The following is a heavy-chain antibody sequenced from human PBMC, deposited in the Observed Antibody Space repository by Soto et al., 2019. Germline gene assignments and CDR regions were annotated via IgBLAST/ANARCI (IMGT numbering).Heavy chain of an antibody. J-gene: IGHJ3*02. CDR1: GYTFTSYA. D-gene: IGHD3-22*01. CDR2: INAGNGNT. V-gene: IGHV1-3*01. Sequence: ASVKVSCKASGYTFTSYAMHWVRQAPGQRLEWMGWINAGNGNTKYSQKFQGRVTITRDTSASTAYRELSSLRSEDTAVYYCARGHYYDSSGYYFPDAFDIWGQGTMVTVSS. CDR3: ARGHYYDSSGYYFPDAFDI.